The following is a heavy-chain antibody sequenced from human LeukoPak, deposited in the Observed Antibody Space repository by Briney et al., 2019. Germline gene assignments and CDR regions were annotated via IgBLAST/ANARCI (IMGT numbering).Heavy chain of an antibody. CDR3: ARVRGDYYDSSGYPLDY. CDR1: GFTFSDYY. Sequence: GGSLRLSCAASGFTFSDYYMSWIRQAPGKGLEWVSYISSSSYTNYADSVKGRFTISRDNAKNSLYLQMNSLRAEDTAVYYCARVRGDYYDSSGYPLDYWGQGTLVTVSS. V-gene: IGHV3-11*05. J-gene: IGHJ4*02. D-gene: IGHD3-22*01. CDR2: ISSSSYT.